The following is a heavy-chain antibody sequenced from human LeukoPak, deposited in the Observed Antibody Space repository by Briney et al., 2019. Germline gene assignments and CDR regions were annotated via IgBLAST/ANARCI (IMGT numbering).Heavy chain of an antibody. Sequence: SETLSLTCTVSGGSISIYYWNWIRQPPGKGLEWIGYIYNSGSTSYNPSLKSRVTISVDTSKNQFSLKLTSVTAADTAVYYCVRDRELTYWGQGTLITVSS. V-gene: IGHV4-59*01. J-gene: IGHJ4*02. CDR2: IYNSGST. CDR3: VRDRELTY. CDR1: GGSISIYY. D-gene: IGHD1-26*01.